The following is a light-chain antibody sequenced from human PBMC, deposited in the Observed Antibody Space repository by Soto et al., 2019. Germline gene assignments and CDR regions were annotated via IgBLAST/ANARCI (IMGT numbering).Light chain of an antibody. CDR3: MQALQTPIT. CDR2: LGS. Sequence: ILMTQSPLSLPVTPGEPAPISCRSSQSLLHSNGKKYMDWYLQKPGQSPQLLIYLGSNRASGVPDRFSSSGSGTDFTLKISRVEAEDVGLYYCMQALQTPITFGQGTRLEIK. V-gene: IGKV2-28*01. J-gene: IGKJ5*01. CDR1: QSLLHSNGKKY.